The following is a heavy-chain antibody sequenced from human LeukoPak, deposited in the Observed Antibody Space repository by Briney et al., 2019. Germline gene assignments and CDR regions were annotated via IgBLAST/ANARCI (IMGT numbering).Heavy chain of an antibody. CDR2: IYPGDSDT. CDR1: GYSFTSYW. V-gene: IGHV5-51*01. Sequence: GESLKTSCKGSGYSFTSYWIGWVRQMPGKGLEWMGIIYPGDSDTRYSPSFQGQVTISADKSISTACLQWSSLKASDTAMYYCARLPAEYYDFWSGYYGNWFDPWGQGTLVTVFS. J-gene: IGHJ5*02. D-gene: IGHD3-3*01. CDR3: ARLPAEYYDFWSGYYGNWFDP.